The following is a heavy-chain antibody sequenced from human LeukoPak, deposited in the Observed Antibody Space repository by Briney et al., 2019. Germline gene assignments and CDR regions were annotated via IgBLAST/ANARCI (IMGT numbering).Heavy chain of an antibody. D-gene: IGHD3-16*02. CDR3: AKEETITFGGVIVIPGAFDI. J-gene: IGHJ3*02. CDR2: ISGSGGST. Sequence: PGGSLRLSCAASGFTFSSYAMNWVRQAPGKGLEWVSAISGSGGSTYYADSVKGRFTVSRDNSKNTLYLQMNSLRAEDTAVYYCAKEETITFGGVIVIPGAFDIWGQGTMVTVSS. CDR1: GFTFSSYA. V-gene: IGHV3-23*01.